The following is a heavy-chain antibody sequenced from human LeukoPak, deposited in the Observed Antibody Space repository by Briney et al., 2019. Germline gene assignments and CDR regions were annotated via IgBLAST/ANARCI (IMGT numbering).Heavy chain of an antibody. V-gene: IGHV4-59*01. CDR2: IYYSGST. CDR3: ARETLDYYMDV. CDR1: GGSISSYY. J-gene: IGHJ6*03. Sequence: SETLWLTCTVSGGSISSYYWSWIRQPPGKGLEWIGYIYYSGSTNYNPSLKSRVTISVDTSKNQFSLKLSSVTAADTAVYYCARETLDYYMDVWGKGTTVTVSS.